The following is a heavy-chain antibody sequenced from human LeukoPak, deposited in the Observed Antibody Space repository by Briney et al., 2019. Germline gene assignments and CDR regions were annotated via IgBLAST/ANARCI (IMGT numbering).Heavy chain of an antibody. CDR3: ARGPQYYYDSSGYQNRITLYYMDV. CDR2: ISAYNGNT. Sequence: GASVKVPCKASGYTFTSYGISWVRQAPGQGLEWMGWISAYNGNTNYAQKLQGRVTMTTDTSTSTAYMELRSLRSDDTAVYYCARGPQYYYDSSGYQNRITLYYMDVWGKGTTVTVSS. J-gene: IGHJ6*03. D-gene: IGHD3-22*01. V-gene: IGHV1-18*01. CDR1: GYTFTSYG.